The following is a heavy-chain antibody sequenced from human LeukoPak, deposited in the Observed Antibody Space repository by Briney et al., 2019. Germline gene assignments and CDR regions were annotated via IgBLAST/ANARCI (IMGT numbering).Heavy chain of an antibody. J-gene: IGHJ4*02. Sequence: ASVKVSCKASGGTFSSYAICWVRQAPGQGLEWMGGIIPIFGTANYAQKFQGRVTITADESTSTAYMELSSLRSEDTAVYYCARDGLAGYSYGREYRPFDYWGQGTLVTVSS. CDR1: GGTFSSYA. CDR2: IIPIFGTA. CDR3: ARDGLAGYSYGREYRPFDY. D-gene: IGHD5-18*01. V-gene: IGHV1-69*13.